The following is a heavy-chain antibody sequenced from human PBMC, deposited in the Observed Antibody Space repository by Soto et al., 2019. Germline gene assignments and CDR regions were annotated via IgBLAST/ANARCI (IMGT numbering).Heavy chain of an antibody. J-gene: IGHJ6*01. Sequence: SCHALVNPTETLTVTCTFSGFSLPSPGMCVSWVRQSPGKALEWLALIERDDDEKYYSTSLKTRLTISKNTRKNQVVLTMAKMDPAYTATYYSALSIRSTLSFNGMDVWGQGTTV. CDR1: GFSLPSPGMC. D-gene: IGHD1-20*01. CDR3: ALSIRSTLSFNGMDV. V-gene: IGHV2-70*13. CDR2: IERDDDEK.